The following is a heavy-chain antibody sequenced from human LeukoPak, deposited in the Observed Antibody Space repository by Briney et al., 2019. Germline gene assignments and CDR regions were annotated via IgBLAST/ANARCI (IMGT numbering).Heavy chain of an antibody. CDR2: VSAGHHA. CDR3: VREARGYHYTYFDY. Sequence: PGGSLRLSCTASGFTLGGHDMHWVGQTTGDGLEWVAAVSAGHHAFYAGSVKGRFTVSREDAKNSLYLQMNSLRAGDTAVYYCVREARGYHYTYFDYWGQGSLVTVPS. D-gene: IGHD5-18*01. CDR1: GFTLGGHD. V-gene: IGHV3-13*01. J-gene: IGHJ4*02.